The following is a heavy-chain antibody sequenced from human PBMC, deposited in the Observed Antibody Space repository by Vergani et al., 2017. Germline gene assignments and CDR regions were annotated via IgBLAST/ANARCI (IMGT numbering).Heavy chain of an antibody. CDR2: IYYSGST. CDR3: ARYQGQLEFVN. J-gene: IGHJ4*02. D-gene: IGHD6-6*01. CDR1: GGSISSYY. V-gene: IGHV4-59*01. Sequence: QVQLQESGPGLVKPSETLSLTCTVSGGSISSYYWSWIRQPPGKGLEWIGYIYYSGSTNYNPSLKSRVTISVDTSKNQFSLKLSSVTAADTAVYYCARYQGQLEFVNWGQGTLVTGSS.